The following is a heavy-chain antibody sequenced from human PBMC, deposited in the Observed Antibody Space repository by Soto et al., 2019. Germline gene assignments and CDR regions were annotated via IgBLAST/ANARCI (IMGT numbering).Heavy chain of an antibody. V-gene: IGHV4-59*01. CDR3: ARLGAYYQSLDP. J-gene: IGHJ5*02. CDR2: IYYSGVT. CDR1: GASITSNY. Sequence: SETLSLTCTVSGASITSNYWTWIRQPPGEGLEWIGNIYYSGVTNYNPSLQSRVTISVDRSNNQFSLKLSSVTAADTAVYYCARLGAYYQSLDPWGPGTLVTVSS. D-gene: IGHD2-21*01.